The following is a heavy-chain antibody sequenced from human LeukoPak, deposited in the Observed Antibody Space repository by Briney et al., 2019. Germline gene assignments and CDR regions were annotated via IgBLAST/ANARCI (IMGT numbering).Heavy chain of an antibody. CDR2: ITWNSRSI. J-gene: IGHJ6*03. CDR1: GFKFDDYA. CDR3: ERAGAVWGSYRDYYMDV. Sequence: PGRSLRLSCAASGFKFDDYAMHWVRQAPGKGLEWVSGITWNSRSIGYAESVKGRFTISRDNSKNTLYLQMNSLRAEDTAVYYCERAGAVWGSYRDYYMDVWGKGTTVTVSS. V-gene: IGHV3-9*01. D-gene: IGHD3-16*02.